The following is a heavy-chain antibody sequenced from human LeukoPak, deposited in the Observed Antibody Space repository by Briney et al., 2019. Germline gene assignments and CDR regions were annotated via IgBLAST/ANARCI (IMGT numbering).Heavy chain of an antibody. V-gene: IGHV3-30*18. CDR3: AKGVDYCSGGSCPADY. D-gene: IGHD2-15*01. CDR2: ISYDGNNK. CDR1: GFSFYTYG. Sequence: GGSLRLSCAVSGFSFYTYGIHWVRHAPGKGLEWVAVISYDGNNKYYADSVKGRFTISRDNSKNTLFLQMNSLRAEDTAVYYCAKGVDYCSGGSCPADYWGPGTLVTVSS. J-gene: IGHJ4*02.